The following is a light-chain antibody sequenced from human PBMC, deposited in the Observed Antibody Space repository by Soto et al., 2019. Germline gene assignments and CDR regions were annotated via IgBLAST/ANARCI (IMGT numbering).Light chain of an antibody. Sequence: ILITHSPATVSVSPGERVSFSCRNSDGINRKLAWYQHKAGQAPRLLISGASTGATGIPARFSGSGSGTEFTLTINSLQSEDSAVYYCQQYHTWPVTFGGGTKVDIK. CDR2: GAS. CDR1: DGINRK. J-gene: IGKJ4*01. CDR3: QQYHTWPVT. V-gene: IGKV3-15*01.